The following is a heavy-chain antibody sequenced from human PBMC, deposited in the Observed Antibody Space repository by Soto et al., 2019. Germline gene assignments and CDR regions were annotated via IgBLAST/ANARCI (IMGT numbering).Heavy chain of an antibody. J-gene: IGHJ4*02. CDR1: GFTVSSNY. CDR3: SRGRMDPGSFDY. V-gene: IGHV3-53*02. D-gene: IGHD3-10*01. Sequence: EVQLVETGGGLIQPGGSLRLSCAASGFTVSSNYMSWVRQAPGKGLEWVSLIYSGGSTYYADSVKGRFTISRDKSKNTLHLQMNSVRAQDTAVYFCSRGRMDPGSFDYWGQGTLVTVCS. CDR2: IYSGGST.